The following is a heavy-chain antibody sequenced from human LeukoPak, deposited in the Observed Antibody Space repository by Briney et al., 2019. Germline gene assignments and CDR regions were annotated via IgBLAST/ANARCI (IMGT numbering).Heavy chain of an antibody. CDR1: GYTFTGYY. Sequence: ASVKVSCKASGYTFTGYYMHWVRQAPGQGLEWMGWINPNSGGTNYAQKFRGRVTMTRDTSISTAYMELSRLRSDDTAVYYCARSRGGSCSYWGQGTLVTVSS. J-gene: IGHJ4*02. D-gene: IGHD2-15*01. CDR3: ARSRGGSCSY. CDR2: INPNSGGT. V-gene: IGHV1-2*02.